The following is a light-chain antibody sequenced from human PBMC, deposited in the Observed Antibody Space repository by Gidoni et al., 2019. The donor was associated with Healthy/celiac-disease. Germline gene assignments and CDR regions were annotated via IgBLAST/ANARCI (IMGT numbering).Light chain of an antibody. CDR2: LGS. V-gene: IGKV2-28*01. J-gene: IGKJ2*04. Sequence: DIVMTQSPLSLPVTPGDAASISCGSRQSLLHSNGYNYLDWYRQKPGQSPQLLIYLGSNLASGVPDRFSGSGSGTDFTLKISRLEAEDVGVYYCMQALQTPRSFGQXTKLEIK. CDR1: QSLLHSNGYNY. CDR3: MQALQTPRS.